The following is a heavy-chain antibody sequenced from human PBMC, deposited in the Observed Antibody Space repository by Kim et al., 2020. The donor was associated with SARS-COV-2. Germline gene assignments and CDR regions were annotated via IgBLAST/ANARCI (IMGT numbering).Heavy chain of an antibody. D-gene: IGHD3-10*01. CDR3: ARTPYGSGSYYNYYDSSQGDY. V-gene: IGHV3-33*05. Sequence: GGSLRLSCAASGFTFSSYGMHWVRQAPGKGLEWVAVISYDGSNKYYADSVKGRFTISRDNSKNTLYLQMNSLRAEDTAVYYCARTPYGSGSYYNYYDSSQGDYWGQGTLVTVSS. CDR1: GFTFSSYG. J-gene: IGHJ4*02. CDR2: ISYDGSNK.